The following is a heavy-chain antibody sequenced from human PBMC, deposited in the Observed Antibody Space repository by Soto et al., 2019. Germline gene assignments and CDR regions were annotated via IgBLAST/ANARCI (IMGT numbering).Heavy chain of an antibody. CDR1: GGTFSIYT. V-gene: IGHV1-69*04. Sequence: SVKVSCKASGGTFSIYTISWVRQAPGQGLEWMGRIIPILGIANYAQKFQGRVTITADKSTSTAYMELSSLRSEDTAVYYCARDEKGYRFDYWGQGTLVTVSS. CDR3: ARDEKGYRFDY. D-gene: IGHD5-12*01. CDR2: IIPILGIA. J-gene: IGHJ4*02.